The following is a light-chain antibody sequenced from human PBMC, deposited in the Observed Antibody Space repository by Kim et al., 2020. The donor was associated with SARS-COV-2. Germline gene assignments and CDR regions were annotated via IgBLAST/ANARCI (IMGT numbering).Light chain of an antibody. J-gene: IGKJ2*01. CDR2: GAS. CDR1: QSVSSSY. Sequence: LSPGERATLCCRASQSVSSSYLAWYQQKPGQAPRLLIYGASSRATGIPDRFSGSGSGTDFTLTNSRLEPEDFAVYYCQQYGSSPYTFGQGTKLEI. CDR3: QQYGSSPYT. V-gene: IGKV3-20*01.